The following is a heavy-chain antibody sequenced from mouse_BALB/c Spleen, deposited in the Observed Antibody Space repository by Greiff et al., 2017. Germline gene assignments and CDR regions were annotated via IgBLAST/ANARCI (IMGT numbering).Heavy chain of an antibody. J-gene: IGHJ4*01. D-gene: IGHD2-14*01. CDR3: TRDREFYYYAMDY. Sequence: VQLQQPGAELVRPGASVKLSCKASGYTFTSYWINWVKQRPGQGLEWIGNIYPSDSYTNYNQKFKDKATLTVDKSSSTAYMQLSSPTSEDSAVYYCTRDREFYYYAMDYWGQGTSVTVSS. CDR2: IYPSDSYT. V-gene: IGHV1-69*02. CDR1: GYTFTSYW.